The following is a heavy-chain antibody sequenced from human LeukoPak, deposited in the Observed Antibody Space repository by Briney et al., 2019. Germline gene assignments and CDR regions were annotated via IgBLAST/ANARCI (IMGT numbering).Heavy chain of an antibody. V-gene: IGHV4-38-2*02. J-gene: IGHJ6*03. CDR2: IYHSGST. Sequence: SETLSLTCTVSGYSISSGYYWGWIRQPPGKGLEWIGSIYHSGSTYYNLSLKSRVTISVDTSKNQFSLKLSSVTAADTAVYYCARTTMVRGTYYMDVWGKGTTVTISS. CDR3: ARTTMVRGTYYMDV. D-gene: IGHD3-10*01. CDR1: GYSISSGYY.